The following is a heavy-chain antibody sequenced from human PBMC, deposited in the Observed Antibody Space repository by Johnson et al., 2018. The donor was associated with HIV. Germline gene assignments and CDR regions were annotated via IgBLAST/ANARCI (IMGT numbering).Heavy chain of an antibody. V-gene: IGHV3-66*01. Sequence: EQLVESGGGVVQPGRSLRLSCAASGFTFSSYWMHWVRQAPGKGLEWVSVIYRAGSTYYADSVKDRFTISRDISKNTIYLQMNSLRAEDTAVYYCAKDLSSSVGPGAYDIWGQGTMVTVSS. CDR1: GFTFSSYW. D-gene: IGHD6-13*01. CDR3: AKDLSSSVGPGAYDI. J-gene: IGHJ3*02. CDR2: IYRAGST.